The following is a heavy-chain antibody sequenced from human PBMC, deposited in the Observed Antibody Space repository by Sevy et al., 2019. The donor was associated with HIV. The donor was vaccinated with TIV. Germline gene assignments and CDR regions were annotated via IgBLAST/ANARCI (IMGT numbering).Heavy chain of an antibody. Sequence: GGSLRLSCAASGFTFSSYAMSWVRQAPGKGLEWVAVISYDGSHKYYADSVKGRFTISRDSSKNTLYLQMHSLRTDDTAVYYCARDPGSSWSSFDYWGQGTLVTVSS. CDR1: GFTFSSYA. D-gene: IGHD6-13*01. CDR3: ARDPGSSWSSFDY. V-gene: IGHV3-30-3*01. CDR2: ISYDGSHK. J-gene: IGHJ4*02.